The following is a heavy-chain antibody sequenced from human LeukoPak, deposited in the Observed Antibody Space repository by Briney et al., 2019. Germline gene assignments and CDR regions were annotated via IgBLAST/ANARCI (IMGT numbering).Heavy chain of an antibody. V-gene: IGHV3-21*01. CDR3: ARGRARLEHESYSSSWYFDY. Sequence: GGALRLSCAASGFIYTSCSMTWFRKTPEKAQQKVSYISSSSCYIYYADSVKGRFTISRDNDKNSLYLQMNSLRAEDTAVYYCARGRARLEHESYSSSWYFDYWGQGTLVTVSS. CDR1: GFIYTSCS. J-gene: IGHJ4*02. CDR2: ISSSSCYI. D-gene: IGHD6-13*01.